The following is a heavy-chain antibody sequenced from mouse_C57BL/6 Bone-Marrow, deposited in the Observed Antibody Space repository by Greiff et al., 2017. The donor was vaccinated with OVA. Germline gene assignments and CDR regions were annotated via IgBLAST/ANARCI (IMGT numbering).Heavy chain of an antibody. CDR2: FYPGSGSI. V-gene: IGHV1-62-2*01. Sequence: QVHVKQSGAELVKPGASVKLSCKASGYTFTEYTIHWVKQRSGQGLEWIGWFYPGSGSIKYNEKFKDKATLTADKSSSTVYMELSRLTSEDSAVYFCARHEENDGYYHAMDYWGQGTSVTVSS. D-gene: IGHD2-3*01. CDR3: ARHEENDGYYHAMDY. J-gene: IGHJ4*01. CDR1: GYTFTEYT.